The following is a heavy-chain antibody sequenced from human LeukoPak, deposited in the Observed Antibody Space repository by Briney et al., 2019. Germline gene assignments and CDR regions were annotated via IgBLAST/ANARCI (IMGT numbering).Heavy chain of an antibody. J-gene: IGHJ5*02. CDR1: GFTFSDYY. CDR2: ISNSGTTR. D-gene: IGHD6-19*01. V-gene: IGHV3-11*04. Sequence: GGSLRLSCVASGFTFSDYYMSWIRQAPGRGLEWVSYISNSGTTRYYADSVKGRFTISRDNAKNSLYLQMNSLRAEDTAVYYCARDQTGTTVAATGWFDPWGQGTLVTVSS. CDR3: ARDQTGTTVAATGWFDP.